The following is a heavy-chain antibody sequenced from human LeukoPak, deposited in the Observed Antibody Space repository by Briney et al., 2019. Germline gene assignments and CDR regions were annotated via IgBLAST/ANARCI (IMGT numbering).Heavy chain of an antibody. CDR1: GLTFSSYA. CDR3: ARGEGATLDY. Sequence: AGGSLRLSCAASGLTFSSYAMHWVRQAPGKGLEYVSAISSNGGSTYYANSVKGRFTISRDNSKNTLYLQMNSLRAEDTAVYYCARGEGATLDYWGQGTLVTVSS. CDR2: ISSNGGST. D-gene: IGHD1-26*01. V-gene: IGHV3-64*01. J-gene: IGHJ4*02.